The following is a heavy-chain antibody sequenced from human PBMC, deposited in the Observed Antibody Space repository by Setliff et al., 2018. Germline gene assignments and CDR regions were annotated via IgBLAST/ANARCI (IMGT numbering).Heavy chain of an antibody. CDR1: GFTFSSYA. CDR2: ISGSGGST. J-gene: IGHJ4*02. V-gene: IGHV3-23*01. Sequence: PGGSLRLSCAASGFTFSSYAMTWVRQAPGKGLEWVSVISGSGGSTYYADSVKGRVTMTRDTSITTVYMDLGSLRSDDTAVYYCARDFNGLALGYWGQGTLVTVSS. D-gene: IGHD2-8*01. CDR3: ARDFNGLALGY.